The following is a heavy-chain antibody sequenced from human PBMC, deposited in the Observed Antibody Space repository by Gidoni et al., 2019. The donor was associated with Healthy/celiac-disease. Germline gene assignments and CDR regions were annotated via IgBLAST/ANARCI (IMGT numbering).Heavy chain of an antibody. CDR1: GFTFSSYG. Sequence: QVQLVESAGGVVQPGCSLRLSCAASGFTFSSYGMHWVRQAPGKGLEWVAVIWYDGSNKYYADSVKGRFTISRDNSKNTLYLQMSSLRDEDTAVYYCARDRVSGGRVDYWGQGTLVTVSS. CDR3: ARDRVSGGRVDY. J-gene: IGHJ4*02. V-gene: IGHV3-33*01. CDR2: IWYDGSNK. D-gene: IGHD2-15*01.